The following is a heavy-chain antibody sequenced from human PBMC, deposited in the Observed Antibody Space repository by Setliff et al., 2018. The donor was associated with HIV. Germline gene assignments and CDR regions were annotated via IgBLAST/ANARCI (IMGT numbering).Heavy chain of an antibody. CDR2: ISGSGGST. CDR1: GFTFDDFA. CDR3: AKDSGSFLDY. Sequence: GGSLRLSCAASGFTFDDFAMHWVRQAPGKGLEWVSGISGSGGSTYYADSVKGRFTISRDNSKNTLYLQMNSLRAEDTAVYYCAKDSGSFLDYWGQGTLVTVSS. J-gene: IGHJ4*02. D-gene: IGHD1-26*01. V-gene: IGHV3-23*01.